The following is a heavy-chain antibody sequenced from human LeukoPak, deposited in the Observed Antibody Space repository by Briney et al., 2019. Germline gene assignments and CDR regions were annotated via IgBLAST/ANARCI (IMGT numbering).Heavy chain of an antibody. CDR2: ISYDGSNK. Sequence: GGSLRLSCAASGFTFRSYAMHWVRQAPGKGLEWVALISYDGSNKYYADSVKGRFTISRDNSKNTLFLQMSSLRADDTAVYYCARPFLAGGYYMDVWGKGTTVSVSS. J-gene: IGHJ6*03. D-gene: IGHD2/OR15-2a*01. CDR3: ARPFLAGGYYMDV. V-gene: IGHV3-30*04. CDR1: GFTFRSYA.